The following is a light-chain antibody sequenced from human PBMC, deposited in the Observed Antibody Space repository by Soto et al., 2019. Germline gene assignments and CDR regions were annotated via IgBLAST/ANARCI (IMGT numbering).Light chain of an antibody. Sequence: QSALTQPASVSGSPGQSITISCTGTSSDVGSYNLVSWYQQHPGKAPKLMIYEGSKRPSGVSNRFSGSKSGNTASLTVSGLQAEDEADYYCTSYVGSNIWVFGGGTKLTVL. CDR3: TSYVGSNIWV. CDR2: EGS. V-gene: IGLV2-14*02. CDR1: SSDVGSYNL. J-gene: IGLJ3*02.